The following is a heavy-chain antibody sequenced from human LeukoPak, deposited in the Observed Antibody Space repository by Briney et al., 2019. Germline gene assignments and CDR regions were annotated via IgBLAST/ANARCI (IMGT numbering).Heavy chain of an antibody. CDR3: ARDLHSSSWSQNWFDP. V-gene: IGHV1-18*04. CDR1: GYTFTGYY. Sequence: ASVKVSCKASGYTFTGYYMHWVRQAPGQGLEWMGWISAYNGNTNYAQKLQGRVTMTTDTSTSTAYMELRSLRSDDTAVYYCARDLHSSSWSQNWFDPWGQGTLVTVSS. J-gene: IGHJ5*02. D-gene: IGHD6-13*01. CDR2: ISAYNGNT.